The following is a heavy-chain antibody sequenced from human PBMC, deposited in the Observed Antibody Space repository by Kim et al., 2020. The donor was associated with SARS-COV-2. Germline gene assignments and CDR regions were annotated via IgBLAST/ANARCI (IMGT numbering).Heavy chain of an antibody. V-gene: IGHV3-9*01. J-gene: IGHJ4*02. D-gene: IGHD3-3*01. CDR3: AKANYDFWSGYSTIAFDY. Sequence: GGSLRLSCAASGFTFDDYAMHWVRQAPGKGLEWVSGISWNSGSIGYADSVKGRFTISRDNAKNSLYLQMNSLRAEDTALYYCAKANYDFWSGYSTIAFDYWGQGTLVTVSS. CDR2: ISWNSGSI. CDR1: GFTFDDYA.